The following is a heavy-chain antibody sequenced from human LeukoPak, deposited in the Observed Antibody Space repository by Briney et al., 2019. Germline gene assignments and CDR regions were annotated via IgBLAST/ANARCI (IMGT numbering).Heavy chain of an antibody. CDR3: ARSRTSSPYDKNLNF. CDR2: ISSSINYI. V-gene: IGHV3-21*01. Sequence: GGSLRLSCAASGFTFSPYTMSWVREAPGKGLEWVASISSSINYIYHADSIKGRFTISRDDAQNSVYLQMNSLKDEDTAVYYCARSRTSSPYDKNLNFWGQGTLVIVSS. D-gene: IGHD1-14*01. CDR1: GFTFSPYT. J-gene: IGHJ4*02.